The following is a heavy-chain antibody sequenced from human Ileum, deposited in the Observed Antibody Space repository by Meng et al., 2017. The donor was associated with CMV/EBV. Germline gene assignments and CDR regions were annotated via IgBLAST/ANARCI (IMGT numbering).Heavy chain of an antibody. V-gene: IGHV1-2*02. J-gene: IGHJ4*02. D-gene: IGHD4/OR15-4a*01. CDR2: INPNTGGT. Sequence: ASVKVSCKASGYTFIGSYIHWVRQAPGQGLEGMGWINPNTGGTKIAQKFQGRVTVTRDTSIWTAYLDLSRLTADDSAVYYCARSANLDYWGQGTLVTVSS. CDR3: ARSANLDY. CDR1: GYTFIGSY.